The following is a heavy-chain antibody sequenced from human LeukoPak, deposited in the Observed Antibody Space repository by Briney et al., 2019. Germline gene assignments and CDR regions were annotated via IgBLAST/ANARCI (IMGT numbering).Heavy chain of an antibody. CDR1: GFTFSSYG. CDR2: IRYDGSNK. D-gene: IGHD3-3*01. Sequence: GGSLRLSCAASGFTFSSYGMHWVRQAPGKGLEWVAFIRYDGSNKYYADSVKGRFTISRDNSKNTLYLQMNSLRAEDTAVYYCAKETLNYDFWSGYNDYWGQGTLVTVSS. V-gene: IGHV3-30*02. J-gene: IGHJ4*02. CDR3: AKETLNYDFWSGYNDY.